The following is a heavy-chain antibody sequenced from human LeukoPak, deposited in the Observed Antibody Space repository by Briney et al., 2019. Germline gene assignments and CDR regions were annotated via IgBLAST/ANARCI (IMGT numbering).Heavy chain of an antibody. CDR1: GFTFSSYS. V-gene: IGHV3-21*01. Sequence: GGSLRLSCAASGFTFSSYSMNWVRQAPGKGLEWVSSISNSSSYIYYADSVKGRFTISRDNAKNSLYLQMNSLRAEDTAVYYCAKAYTYYYGSGSYYGHYYDMDVWGQGTTVTVSS. D-gene: IGHD3-10*01. CDR3: AKAYTYYYGSGSYYGHYYDMDV. CDR2: ISNSSSYI. J-gene: IGHJ6*02.